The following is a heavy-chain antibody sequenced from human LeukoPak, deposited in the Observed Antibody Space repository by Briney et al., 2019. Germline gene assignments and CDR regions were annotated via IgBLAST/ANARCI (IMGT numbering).Heavy chain of an antibody. J-gene: IGHJ4*02. D-gene: IGHD6-19*01. CDR1: GYTYTGYY. Sequence: ASVKVSCKASGYTYTGYYMHWVRQAPGQGLEWMGRINPNSGGTNYAQKFQGRVTMTRDTSISTAYMELSRLSSDDTAVYYCARLIAVAGRDFDYWGQGTLVTVSS. CDR3: ARLIAVAGRDFDY. V-gene: IGHV1-2*06. CDR2: INPNSGGT.